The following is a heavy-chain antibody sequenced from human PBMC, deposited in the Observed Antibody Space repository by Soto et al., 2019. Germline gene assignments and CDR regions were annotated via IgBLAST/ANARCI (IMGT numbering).Heavy chain of an antibody. CDR3: AREGTDQYIAVAGRIKDF. V-gene: IGHV1-8*01. CDR1: GYTFTRYD. CDR2: MNPNSGNT. Sequence: VASVKVSCKAAGYTFTRYDIHWVRQATGQGLEWMGWMNPNSGNTGYAQKFQGRVTMTRNTSISTAYMELSSLRSEDTAVYYCAREGTDQYIAVAGRIKDFWGKGTTVTVSS. D-gene: IGHD6-19*01. J-gene: IGHJ6*04.